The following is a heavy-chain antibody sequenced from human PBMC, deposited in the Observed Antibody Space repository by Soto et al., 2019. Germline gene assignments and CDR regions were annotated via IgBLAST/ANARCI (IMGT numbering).Heavy chain of an antibody. CDR1: GDSLSTYY. CDR2: IHDTGRT. Sequence: KSSETLSLTCTVSGDSLSTYYWSWIRQPAGERLEWIGRIHDTGRTNYNPSLKSRVTMSVDTSKNQFSLRLTSVTAADTAIYYCTRRYNWNDNYFDPWGPGALVTVSS. J-gene: IGHJ5*02. D-gene: IGHD1-20*01. CDR3: TRRYNWNDNYFDP. V-gene: IGHV4-4*07.